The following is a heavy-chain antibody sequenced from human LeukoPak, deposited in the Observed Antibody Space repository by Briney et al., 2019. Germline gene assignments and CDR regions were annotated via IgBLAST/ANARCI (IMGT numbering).Heavy chain of an antibody. CDR2: INHSGST. CDR1: GGSFSGYY. Sequence: SETLSLTCAVYGGSFSGYYWSWIRQPPGKGLEWIGEINHSGSTNYNPSLKSRVTISVDTSKNQFSLKLSSVTAAVTAVYYCASSSGDSSGYHKSYYFDYWGQGTLVTVSS. D-gene: IGHD3-22*01. CDR3: ASSSGDSSGYHKSYYFDY. V-gene: IGHV4-34*01. J-gene: IGHJ4*02.